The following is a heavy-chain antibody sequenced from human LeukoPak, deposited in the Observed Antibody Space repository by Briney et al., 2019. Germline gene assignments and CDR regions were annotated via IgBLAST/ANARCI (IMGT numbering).Heavy chain of an antibody. CDR3: ATSQYSSSQMDYFDY. V-gene: IGHV3-11*04. CDR2: ISSSGSTI. Sequence: GGSLRLSCAASGFTFSDYYMSWIRQAPGKGLEWVSYISSSGSTIYYADSVKGRFTISRDNAKNSLYLQMNSLRAEDTAVYYCATSQYSSSQMDYFDYWRQGTLVTVSS. J-gene: IGHJ4*02. D-gene: IGHD6-6*01. CDR1: GFTFSDYY.